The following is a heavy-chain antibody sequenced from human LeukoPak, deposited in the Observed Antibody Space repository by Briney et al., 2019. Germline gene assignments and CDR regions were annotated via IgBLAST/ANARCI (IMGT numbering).Heavy chain of an antibody. Sequence: GGSLRLSCAASGFTFSSYSMNWVRQAPGKGLEWVSYISSSSSTIYYADSVKGRFTISRDNSKNTLYLQMNSLRAEDTAVYYCAKEVDYGDPRHSGMDVWGKGTTVTVSS. CDR1: GFTFSSYS. J-gene: IGHJ6*04. CDR2: ISSSSSTI. CDR3: AKEVDYGDPRHSGMDV. V-gene: IGHV3-48*01. D-gene: IGHD4-17*01.